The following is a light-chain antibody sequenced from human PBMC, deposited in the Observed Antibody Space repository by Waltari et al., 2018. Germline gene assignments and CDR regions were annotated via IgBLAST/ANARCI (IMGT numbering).Light chain of an antibody. J-gene: IGKJ4*01. CDR3: LQHGNYPLP. CDR2: GAS. Sequence: AIQMTQSPSSLSASVGDRVTITCRASQGVRNNLAWYQQKPGKAPTLLVYGASTLQSGVTSRFSGSGSRTDFTLTITSVQPEDFATYYCLQHGNYPLPFGGGTKVENK. CDR1: QGVRNN. V-gene: IGKV1-6*01.